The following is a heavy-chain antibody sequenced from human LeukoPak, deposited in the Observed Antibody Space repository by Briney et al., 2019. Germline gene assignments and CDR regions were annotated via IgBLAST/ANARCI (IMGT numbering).Heavy chain of an antibody. J-gene: IGHJ4*02. Sequence: QSGGSLRLSCAASGFTVSSNYMSWVRQAPGKGLEWVSVIYSGGSTYYADSVKGRFTISRDNSKNTLYLQMNSLRAEDTAVYYCARDPLGSAAGSSDFWGQGTLVTVSS. CDR2: IYSGGST. CDR3: ARDPLGSAAGSSDF. D-gene: IGHD6-13*01. V-gene: IGHV3-66*01. CDR1: GFTVSSNY.